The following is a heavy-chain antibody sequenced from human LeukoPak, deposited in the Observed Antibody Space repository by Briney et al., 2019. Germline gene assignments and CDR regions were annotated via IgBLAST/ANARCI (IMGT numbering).Heavy chain of an antibody. D-gene: IGHD3-10*01. J-gene: IGHJ4*02. CDR3: ARWGGVRLVRGVIFVFDY. Sequence: NTGGSLRLSCAASGFTFSDYYMSWIRQAPGKGLEWVSYISSSGSTIYYADSVKGRFTISRDNAKNSLYLQMNSLRAEDTAVYYCARWGGVRLVRGVIFVFDYWGQGTLVTVSS. CDR2: ISSSGSTI. CDR1: GFTFSDYY. V-gene: IGHV3-11*01.